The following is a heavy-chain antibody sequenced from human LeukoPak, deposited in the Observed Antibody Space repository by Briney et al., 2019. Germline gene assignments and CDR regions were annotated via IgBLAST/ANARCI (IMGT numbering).Heavy chain of an antibody. J-gene: IGHJ4*02. Sequence: PGGSLRLSCAASGFTLSSYWMAWVRQAPGKGLEWVANIKQDGSERYYVDSVKGRFTISRDNAKNSLYLEMSSLRAEDTAVYYCRRDRSRIYVWRQGTLVTVSS. CDR1: GFTLSSYW. CDR3: RRDRSRIYV. CDR2: IKQDGSER. V-gene: IGHV3-7*01. D-gene: IGHD2/OR15-2a*01.